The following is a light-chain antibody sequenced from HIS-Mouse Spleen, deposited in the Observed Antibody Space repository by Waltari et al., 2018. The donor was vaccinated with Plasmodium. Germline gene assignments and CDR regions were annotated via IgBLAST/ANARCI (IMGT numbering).Light chain of an antibody. CDR2: DAS. CDR3: QQRSNWLT. J-gene: IGKJ4*01. Sequence: EIVLTQSPASLSLFPAERATLSCRASQSVSSYLAWYQQKPVQAPRLLIYDASNRATVIPARCSGSESGTDYTLTISSLEPEDFAVYYGQQRSNWLTFGGGTKVEIK. V-gene: IGKV3-11*01. CDR1: QSVSSY.